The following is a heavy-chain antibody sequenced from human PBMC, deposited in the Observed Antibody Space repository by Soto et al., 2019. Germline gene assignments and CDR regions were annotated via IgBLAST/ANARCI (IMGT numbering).Heavy chain of an antibody. V-gene: IGHV3-48*02. CDR2: ISSRSYTI. CDR1: GFSFSTYS. J-gene: IGHJ6*02. Sequence: VQLVQSGAEMREPGSSVRVSCKASGFSFSTYSMNWVRQAPGKGLEWVSYISSRSYTIYYIDSVKGRFTISRDNAKSSLYLQMNSLRDEDTAVYYCARGGSSSDNGMDVWGQGTTVTVSS. D-gene: IGHD6-6*01. CDR3: ARGGSSSDNGMDV.